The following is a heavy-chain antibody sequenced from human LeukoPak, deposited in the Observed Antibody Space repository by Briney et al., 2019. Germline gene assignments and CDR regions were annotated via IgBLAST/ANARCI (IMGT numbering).Heavy chain of an antibody. V-gene: IGHV3-11*01. CDR1: GFTFSDYY. CDR2: ISSSGSTI. J-gene: IGHJ6*02. D-gene: IGHD3-3*01. CDR3: ASYDFWSGYQSTMDV. Sequence: GGSLRLSCAASGFTFSDYYMSWIRQAPGKGLEWVSYISSSGSTIYYADSVKGRFTISRDNAKNSLYLQMNSLRAEDTAVYYCASYDFWSGYQSTMDVWGQGTTVTVSS.